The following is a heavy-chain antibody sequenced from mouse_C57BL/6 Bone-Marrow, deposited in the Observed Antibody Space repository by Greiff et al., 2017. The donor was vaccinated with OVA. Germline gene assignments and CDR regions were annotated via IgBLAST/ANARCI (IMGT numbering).Heavy chain of an antibody. V-gene: IGHV2-2*01. CDR2: IWSGGST. CDR3: ASHYYGSRDYFDY. J-gene: IGHJ2*01. D-gene: IGHD1-1*01. CDR1: GFSLTSYG. Sequence: VKLVESGPGLVQPSQSLSITCTVSGFSLTSYGVHWVRQSPGKGLEWLGVIWSGGSTDYNAAFISRLSISKDNSNIQVFFKMNSLQADDTAIYCCASHYYGSRDYFDYWGQGTTLTVSS.